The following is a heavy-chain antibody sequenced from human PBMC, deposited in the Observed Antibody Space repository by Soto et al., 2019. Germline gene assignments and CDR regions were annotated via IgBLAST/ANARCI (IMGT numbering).Heavy chain of an antibody. CDR2: ISAYNGNT. CDR3: ARNPIAVAGSAYYYYYYMDV. Sequence: QVQLVQSGAEVKKPGASVKVSCKASGYTYTSYGISWVRQAPGQGLEWMGWISAYNGNTNYAQKLQGRVTMTTDTTPSTGFMELRSLRSDDTAVYYCARNPIAVAGSAYYYYYYMDVWGKGTTVTVSS. V-gene: IGHV1-18*01. D-gene: IGHD6-19*01. J-gene: IGHJ6*03. CDR1: GYTYTSYG.